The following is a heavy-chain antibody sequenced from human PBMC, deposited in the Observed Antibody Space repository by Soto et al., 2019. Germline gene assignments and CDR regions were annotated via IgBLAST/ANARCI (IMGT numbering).Heavy chain of an antibody. CDR1: GGSISSGGYS. CDR3: ARDKLEGNWFDP. CDR2: IYHSGST. V-gene: IGHV4-30-2*01. J-gene: IGHJ5*02. Sequence: QLQLQESGSGLVRPSQTLSLTCAVSGGSISSGGYSWNWLRQPPGKGLEWIGYIYHSGSTLYNPSLKSRVTIAVDKSKNQCSLTLSSVTAADTAVYYCARDKLEGNWFDPWGQGTLVTVSS.